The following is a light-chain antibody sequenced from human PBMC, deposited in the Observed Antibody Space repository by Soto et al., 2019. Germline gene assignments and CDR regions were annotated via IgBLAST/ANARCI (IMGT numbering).Light chain of an antibody. CDR1: RDIGNS. CDR3: QQDDNLPYT. J-gene: IGKJ2*01. Sequence: DIQMTQSPSSLSASXXXRVTITCQASRDIGNSLNWYQHKPGRAPNLLIDDASNLERGAPSRFRGSGSGTEFSLTISSLQPEDMATYYCQQDDNLPYTFGQGTKLEI. V-gene: IGKV1-33*01. CDR2: DAS.